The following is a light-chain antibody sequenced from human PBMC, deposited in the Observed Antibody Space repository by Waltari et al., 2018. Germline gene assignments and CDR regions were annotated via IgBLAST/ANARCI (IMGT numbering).Light chain of an antibody. J-gene: IGKJ4*01. CDR2: KAS. CDR3: QQYYSTPLT. V-gene: IGKV1-5*03. Sequence: DIQMTQSPSTLSASVGDRVTITCRASQNISPWLAWYQQKPGKAPKLLISKASSLESRVPSRFSGSGSGTEFTLTITSLQAEDVAVYYCQQYYSTPLTFGGGTRVEIK. CDR1: QNISPW.